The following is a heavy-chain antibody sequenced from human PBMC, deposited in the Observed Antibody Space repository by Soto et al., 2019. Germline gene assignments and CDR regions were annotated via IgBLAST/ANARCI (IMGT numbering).Heavy chain of an antibody. CDR2: INHSGST. Sequence: SETLSLTCAVYGGSFSGYYWSWIRQPPGKGLEWIGEINHSGSTNYNPSLKSRVTISVDTSKNQFSLKLSSVTAADTAVYYCASWYCSSTSCYSGKFDYWGQGTLVTVSS. J-gene: IGHJ4*02. D-gene: IGHD2-2*01. CDR1: GGSFSGYY. CDR3: ASWYCSSTSCYSGKFDY. V-gene: IGHV4-34*01.